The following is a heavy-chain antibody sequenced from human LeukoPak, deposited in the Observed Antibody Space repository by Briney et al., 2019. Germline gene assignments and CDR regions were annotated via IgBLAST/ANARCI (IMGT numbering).Heavy chain of an antibody. Sequence: GGSLRLSCAASGFTFSSYAMSWVRQAPGKGLEWVSAISGSGGSTYYADSVKGRFTISRDNSKNTLYLQMNSPRAEDTAVYYCAKDGSGSSGWRLDYWGQGTLVTVSS. CDR3: AKDGSGSSGWRLDY. D-gene: IGHD6-19*01. J-gene: IGHJ4*02. CDR1: GFTFSSYA. CDR2: ISGSGGST. V-gene: IGHV3-23*01.